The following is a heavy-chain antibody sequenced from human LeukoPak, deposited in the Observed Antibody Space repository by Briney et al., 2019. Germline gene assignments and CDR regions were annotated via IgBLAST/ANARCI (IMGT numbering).Heavy chain of an antibody. CDR1: GGSISNYY. D-gene: IGHD1-1*01. Sequence: SETLSLTCTVSGGSISNYYWSWIRQPPGKGLEWTGYIYQSGSTDYNPSLKSRVTISVDTSKNQFSLKLSSVTAADTAVYYCVRDRELAYWGQGILVTVSS. V-gene: IGHV4-59*01. CDR3: VRDRELAY. J-gene: IGHJ4*02. CDR2: IYQSGST.